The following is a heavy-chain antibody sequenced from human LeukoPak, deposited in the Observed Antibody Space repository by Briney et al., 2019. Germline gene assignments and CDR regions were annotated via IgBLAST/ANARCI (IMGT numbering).Heavy chain of an antibody. CDR3: AKDHYDFWSGYSYLFDY. Sequence: EGSLRLSCAASGFTFSSYAMSWVRQAPGKGLEWVSAISGSGGSTYYADSVKGRFTISRDNSKNTLYLQMNSLRAEDTAVYYCAKDHYDFWSGYSYLFDYWGQGTLVTVSS. D-gene: IGHD3-3*01. CDR1: GFTFSSYA. CDR2: ISGSGGST. V-gene: IGHV3-23*01. J-gene: IGHJ4*02.